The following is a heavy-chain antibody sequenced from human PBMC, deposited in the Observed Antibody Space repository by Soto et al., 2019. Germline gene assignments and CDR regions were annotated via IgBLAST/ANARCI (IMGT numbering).Heavy chain of an antibody. Sequence: QVQLVESGGGVVQPGRSLRLSCAASGFTFSSYGMHWVRQAPGKGLEWVAVIWYDGSNKYYADSVKGRFTISRDNYKNTMYLQMTSLRAEDTAVYYCARDVSSSRYTPLHYYYYGMDVWGQGPTVTVSS. CDR1: GFTFSSYG. CDR2: IWYDGSNK. J-gene: IGHJ6*02. V-gene: IGHV3-33*01. D-gene: IGHD6-13*01. CDR3: ARDVSSSRYTPLHYYYYGMDV.